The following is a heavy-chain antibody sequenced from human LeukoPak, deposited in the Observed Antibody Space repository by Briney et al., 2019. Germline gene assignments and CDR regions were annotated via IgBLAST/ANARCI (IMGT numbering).Heavy chain of an antibody. CDR3: ARDPLEWELPNDY. CDR2: INSDGSTT. V-gene: IGHV3-74*01. Sequence: PGGSLRLSCAASGFTFSSYWMHWVRQAPGKGLVWVSRINSDGSTTSYADSVKGRFTISRDNAKNTLYMQMNSLRAENTAVYYCARDPLEWELPNDYWGQGTLVTVSS. CDR1: GFTFSSYW. J-gene: IGHJ4*02. D-gene: IGHD1-26*01.